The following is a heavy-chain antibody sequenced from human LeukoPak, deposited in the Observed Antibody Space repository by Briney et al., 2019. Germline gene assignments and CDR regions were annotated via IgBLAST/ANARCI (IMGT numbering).Heavy chain of an antibody. Sequence: PSETLSLTCTVSGGSISNYYWTWIRQPPGKGLEWIGYIYSSGNTNYNPSLNSRVTISLDTSKNQFSLMLRSLTAADTAVYYCARRHTASPGERFDYWGQGTLVTVSS. D-gene: IGHD1-1*01. CDR2: IYSSGNT. CDR3: ARRHTASPGERFDY. V-gene: IGHV4-59*08. CDR1: GGSISNYY. J-gene: IGHJ4*02.